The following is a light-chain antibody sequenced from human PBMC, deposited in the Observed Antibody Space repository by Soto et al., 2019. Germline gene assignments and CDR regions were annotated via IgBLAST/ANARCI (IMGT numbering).Light chain of an antibody. J-gene: IGKJ1*01. CDR1: QSVSSSY. Sequence: ERVLTQSPGTLSLSPGEKATLSCRASQSVSSSYLAWYQKKREQAPRLLIFGASSRATGIPGRFSGSGSETDFTLTVSRLGPEDFVVYYCQQFGSSTWTFGQGTKVEIK. CDR3: QQFGSSTWT. V-gene: IGKV3-20*01. CDR2: GAS.